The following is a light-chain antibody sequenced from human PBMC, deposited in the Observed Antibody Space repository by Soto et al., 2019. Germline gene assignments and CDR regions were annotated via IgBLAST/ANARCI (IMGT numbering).Light chain of an antibody. V-gene: IGKV1-5*01. CDR2: DAA. CDR1: QSVSIW. CDR3: QYDSS. Sequence: DIQMTQSPSTLSASVGDRVTITSRASQSVSIWLAWYQQKPGKAPRLLIYDAASLKTGVPSRFSGSGSGTNFTLTISSLQPDDFATYYCQYDSSFGQGTK. J-gene: IGKJ2*01.